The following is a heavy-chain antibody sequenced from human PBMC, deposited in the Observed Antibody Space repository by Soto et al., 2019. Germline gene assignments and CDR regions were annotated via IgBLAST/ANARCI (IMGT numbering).Heavy chain of an antibody. CDR3: ARWVGASNWFDP. Sequence: ASVKVSCKASGYTFTSYGISWVRQAPGQGLEWMGWINTNSGGTNYAQKFQGWVTMTRDTSINTAYVELSRLRSDETAVYYCARWVGASNWFDPWGQGTLVTVSS. D-gene: IGHD1-26*01. J-gene: IGHJ5*02. CDR2: INTNSGGT. CDR1: GYTFTSYG. V-gene: IGHV1-2*04.